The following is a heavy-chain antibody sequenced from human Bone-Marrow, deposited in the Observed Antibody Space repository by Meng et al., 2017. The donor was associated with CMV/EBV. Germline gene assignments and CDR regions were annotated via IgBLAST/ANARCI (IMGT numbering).Heavy chain of an antibody. CDR2: IRYDGSNK. J-gene: IGHJ4*02. Sequence: GGSLRLSCAASGFTFSSYGMHWVRQAPGKGLEWVTFIRYDGSNKYYADSVKGRFTISRDNSKNTLYLEMNSLRAEDTAVYYCAKDKYGSSSSCSRWGQGKLVTGAS. CDR3: AKDKYGSSSSCSR. CDR1: GFTFSSYG. D-gene: IGHD2-2*01. V-gene: IGHV3-30*02.